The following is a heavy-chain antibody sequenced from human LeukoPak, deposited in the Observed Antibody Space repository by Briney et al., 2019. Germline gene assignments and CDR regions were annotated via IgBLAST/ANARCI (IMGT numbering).Heavy chain of an antibody. CDR2: IYYNGNA. D-gene: IGHD3-22*01. Sequence: PSETLSLTCTVSHDSINSGSNYWSWIRQSPGKGLEWIGSIYYNGNAHYNPSLKSRVTMSVDESKNQFSLKLTSVTAADTAVYYCARDIYDYYDSSGYVSAFDIWGQGTMVTVSS. CDR1: HDSINSGSNY. CDR3: ARDIYDYYDSSGYVSAFDI. V-gene: IGHV4-39*07. J-gene: IGHJ3*02.